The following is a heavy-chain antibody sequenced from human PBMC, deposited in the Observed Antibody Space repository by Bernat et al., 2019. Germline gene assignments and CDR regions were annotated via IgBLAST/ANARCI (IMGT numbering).Heavy chain of an antibody. J-gene: IGHJ3*02. V-gene: IGHV5-51*01. D-gene: IGHD5-24*01. CDR1: GYSFTSYW. CDR2: IYPGDSDT. CDR3: ARPRRDGYNPDAFDI. Sequence: EVQLVRSGAEVKKPGESLKISCKASGYSFTSYWIGWVRQMPGKGLEWMGIIYPGDSDTTDSPSFQGQVTISADKSISTAYLQWSSLKASDTAMYYCARPRRDGYNPDAFDIWGQGTMVTVSS.